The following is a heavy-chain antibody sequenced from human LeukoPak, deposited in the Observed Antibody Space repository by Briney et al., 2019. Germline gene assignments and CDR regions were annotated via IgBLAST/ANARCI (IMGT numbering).Heavy chain of an antibody. V-gene: IGHV3-23*01. CDR2: ISGSGGST. Sequence: PGGSLSLSCAASGFTFSSYAMSWVRQAPGKGLEWVSAISGSGGSTYYADSVKGRFTISRDNSKNTLYLQMNSLRAEDTAVYYCAKGGEDCSSTSCINWFDPWGQGTLATVSS. J-gene: IGHJ5*02. D-gene: IGHD2-2*01. CDR3: AKGGEDCSSTSCINWFDP. CDR1: GFTFSSYA.